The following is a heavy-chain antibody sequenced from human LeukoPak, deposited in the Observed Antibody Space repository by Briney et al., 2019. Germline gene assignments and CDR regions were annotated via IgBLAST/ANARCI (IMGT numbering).Heavy chain of an antibody. CDR3: ARDPQYSSSSEYFQH. CDR2: ISAYNGNT. J-gene: IGHJ1*01. D-gene: IGHD6-6*01. Sequence: ASVMVSCKASGYTFTSYSITWVRQAPGQGLEWMGWISAYNGNTNYAQKLQGRVTMTTDTSTSTAYMELGSLRSDDTAVYYCARDPQYSSSSEYFQHWGQGTLVTVSS. CDR1: GYTFTSYS. V-gene: IGHV1-18*01.